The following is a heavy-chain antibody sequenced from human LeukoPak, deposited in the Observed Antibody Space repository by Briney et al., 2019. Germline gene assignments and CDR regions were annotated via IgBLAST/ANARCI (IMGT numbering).Heavy chain of an antibody. CDR2: INWNGGST. V-gene: IGHV3-20*04. J-gene: IGHJ4*02. CDR3: ARDRSGSSLFDY. CDR1: GFTFDDYG. Sequence: GGSLRLSCAASGFTFDDYGMSWVRQAPGKGLEWVSGINWNGGSTSYADSVKGRFTISRDNAKNSLYLQMNRLRAEDTALYYCARDRSGSSLFDYWGQGTLVTVSS. D-gene: IGHD1-26*01.